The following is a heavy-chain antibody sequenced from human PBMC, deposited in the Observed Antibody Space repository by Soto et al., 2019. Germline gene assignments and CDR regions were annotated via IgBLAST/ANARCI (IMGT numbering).Heavy chain of an antibody. CDR3: ARDRCTNGVCYAPSDD. Sequence: EVKLVESGGGLVQPGGSLRLSCATSGFIFSTYAMHWVRQAPGKGLEYVSAISSNGRSTDYANSVKGRLTISRDNSKNTLYLQMDSVRAEDMAVYYCARDRCTNGVCYAPSDDWGQGTLVTVSS. CDR2: ISSNGRST. CDR1: GFIFSTYA. D-gene: IGHD2-8*01. J-gene: IGHJ1*01. V-gene: IGHV3-64*01.